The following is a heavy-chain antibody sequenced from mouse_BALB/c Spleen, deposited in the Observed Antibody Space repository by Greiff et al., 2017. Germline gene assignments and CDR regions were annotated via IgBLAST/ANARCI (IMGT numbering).Heavy chain of an antibody. J-gene: IGHJ3*01. CDR2: IDPENGDT. CDR1: GFNIKDYY. V-gene: IGHV14-4*02. CDR3: SAWDGTWFAY. D-gene: IGHD4-1*01. Sequence: VQLQQSGAELVRPGASVKLSCTASGFNIKDYYMHWVKQRPEQGLEWIGWIDPENGDTEYAPKFQGKATMTADTSSNTAYLQLSSLTSEDTAVYYCSAWDGTWFAYWGQGTLVTVSA.